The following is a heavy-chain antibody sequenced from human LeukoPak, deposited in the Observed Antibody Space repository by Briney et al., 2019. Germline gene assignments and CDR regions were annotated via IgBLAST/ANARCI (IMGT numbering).Heavy chain of an antibody. D-gene: IGHD6-19*01. CDR1: GVSISIYY. Sequence: SAETLSLTCTVSGVSISIYYGSWIRQPAGKGLECMGRIYTSGSTNYNPSLKSRVTMSVDTSKNQFSLKLSSVTAADTAVYYCARDRSGHIFDYWGQGTLVTVSS. CDR3: ARDRSGHIFDY. CDR2: IYTSGST. J-gene: IGHJ4*02. V-gene: IGHV4-4*07.